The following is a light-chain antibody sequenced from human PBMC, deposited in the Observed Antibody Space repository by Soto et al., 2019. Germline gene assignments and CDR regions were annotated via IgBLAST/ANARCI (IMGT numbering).Light chain of an antibody. CDR3: QQFNSYPRVT. CDR1: QGTTNY. J-gene: IGKJ4*01. V-gene: IGKV1-9*01. Sequence: DVQLTQSPSFLSASVGDRVTITCRASQGTTNYLAWFQQKPGQAPKLLIYGASTLQSGVPSRLSGSASGTEFTLTISSLQPEDFATYYCQQFNSYPRVTFGGGTKVEIK. CDR2: GAS.